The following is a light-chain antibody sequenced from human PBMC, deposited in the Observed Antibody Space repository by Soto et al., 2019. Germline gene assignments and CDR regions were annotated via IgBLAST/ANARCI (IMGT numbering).Light chain of an antibody. V-gene: IGLV2-11*01. CDR1: SSDVGGYNY. CDR3: CSYAGSYTVKL. J-gene: IGLJ2*01. CDR2: DVS. Sequence: QSALTQPRSVSGSPGQSVTISCTGTSSDVGGYNYVSWYQQHPGKAPKLMIYDVSKRPSGVPDRFSGSKSGNTASLTISGLQADDEADYYCCSYAGSYTVKLFGGGTKLTVL.